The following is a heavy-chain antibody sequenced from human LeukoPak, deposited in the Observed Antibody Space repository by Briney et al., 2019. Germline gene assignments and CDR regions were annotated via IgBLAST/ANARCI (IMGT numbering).Heavy chain of an antibody. V-gene: IGHV3-66*01. CDR2: IYSGGST. CDR1: GFTVSSNY. CDR3: ARGFDGYYDTSGYDY. J-gene: IGHJ4*02. Sequence: PGGSLRLSCAASGFTVSSNYMSWVRQAPGKGLEWVSVIYSGGSTHYADSVKGRSTISRDNSKNTLYLQMNSLRAEDTAVYYCARGFDGYYDTSGYDYWGQGTLSPSPQ. D-gene: IGHD3-22*01.